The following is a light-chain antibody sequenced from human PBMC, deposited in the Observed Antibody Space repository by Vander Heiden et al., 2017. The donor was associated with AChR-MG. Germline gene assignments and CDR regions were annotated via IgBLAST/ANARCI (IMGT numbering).Light chain of an antibody. Sequence: QSALTQPPSVSGSPGQSVTIPCTGTSSDVGSYNRVSWYQQPPGTAPKLMIYEVSNRPSGVPDRFSGSKSGNTASLTISGLQAEDEADYYCSSYTSSSTWVFGGGTKLTGL. CDR2: EVS. CDR3: SSYTSSSTWV. V-gene: IGLV2-18*02. J-gene: IGLJ2*01. CDR1: SSDVGSYNR.